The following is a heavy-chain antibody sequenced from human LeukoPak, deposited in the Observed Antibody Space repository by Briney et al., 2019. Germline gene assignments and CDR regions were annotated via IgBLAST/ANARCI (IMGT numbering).Heavy chain of an antibody. CDR1: GGSISSYY. Sequence: PSETLSLTCTVSGGSISSYYWSWIRQPPGKGLEWIGYIYYSGSTNYNPSLKSRVTISVDTSKNQFSLKLSSVTAADTAVYYCARDSDYGELIFDYWGQGTLVTVS. J-gene: IGHJ4*02. CDR3: ARDSDYGELIFDY. CDR2: IYYSGST. D-gene: IGHD4-17*01. V-gene: IGHV4-59*01.